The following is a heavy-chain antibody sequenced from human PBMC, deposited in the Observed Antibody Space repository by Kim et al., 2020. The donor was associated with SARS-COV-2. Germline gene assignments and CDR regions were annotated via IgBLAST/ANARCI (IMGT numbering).Heavy chain of an antibody. V-gene: IGHV1-69*04. CDR1: GGTFSSYT. D-gene: IGHD6-19*01. Sequence: SVKVSCKASGGTFSSYTISWVRQAPGQGLEWMGRIIPILGIANYAQKFQGRVTITADKSTSTAYMELSSLRSEDTAVYYCAREARYSSGWPPYYYYGMDVWGQGTTVTVSS. CDR2: IIPILGIA. J-gene: IGHJ6*02. CDR3: AREARYSSGWPPYYYYGMDV.